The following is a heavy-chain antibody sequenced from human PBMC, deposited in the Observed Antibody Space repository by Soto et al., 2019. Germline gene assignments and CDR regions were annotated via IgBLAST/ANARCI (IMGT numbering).Heavy chain of an antibody. CDR2: IYYSGST. V-gene: IGHV4-31*02. CDR1: GGSISSGGYY. Sequence: SETLSLTXTVSGGSISSGGYYWSWIRQHPGKGLEWIGYIYYSGSTYYNPSLKSRVTISVDTSKNQFSLKLSSVTAADTAVYYCARDPEERRYCSSTSCYSGMNWGQGTLVTVSS. CDR3: ARDPEERRYCSSTSCYSGMN. D-gene: IGHD2-2*02. J-gene: IGHJ4*02.